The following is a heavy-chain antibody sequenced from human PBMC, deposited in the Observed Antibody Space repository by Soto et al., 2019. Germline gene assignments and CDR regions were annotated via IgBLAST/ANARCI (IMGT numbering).Heavy chain of an antibody. CDR2: INHSGST. Sequence: PPQTLSLTSAFYVGSFIGYYWSWIRQPPGKWLEWIGEINHSGSTNYNPSLKSRVTISVDTSKNQFSLKLSSVTAADTAVYYCARGCRWVVGNWFDPCGQGTLVTVSS. V-gene: IGHV4-34*01. CDR1: VGSFIGYY. D-gene: IGHD2-15*01. CDR3: ARGCRWVVGNWFDP. J-gene: IGHJ5*02.